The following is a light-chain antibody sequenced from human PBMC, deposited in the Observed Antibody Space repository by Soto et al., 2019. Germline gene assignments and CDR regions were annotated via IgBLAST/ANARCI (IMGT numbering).Light chain of an antibody. CDR2: AKS. CDR1: SSNIGAGYD. V-gene: IGLV1-40*01. Sequence: QSALTQPPSVSGAPGQRVTISCTGSSSNIGAGYDVHWYQQLPGTAPKLLIYAKSNRPSGVPGRFSGSKSGTSASLAITGLQAEDEADYYCQSYDSSLSGYVFGTGTKVTVL. CDR3: QSYDSSLSGYV. J-gene: IGLJ1*01.